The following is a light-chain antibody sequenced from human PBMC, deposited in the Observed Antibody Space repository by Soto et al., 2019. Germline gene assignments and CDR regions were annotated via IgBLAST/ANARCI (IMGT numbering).Light chain of an antibody. Sequence: EIVLTQSPGTLSLSPGERATLSCRASLSVSSSYLAWYQQKPGQAPRLLIYGASSRATGIPDRFSGSCSGKYFTLTISRLEPEYFVVYYCQQYGSSPGYTFGQGTKLEIK. V-gene: IGKV3-20*01. CDR3: QQYGSSPGYT. CDR1: LSVSSSY. J-gene: IGKJ2*01. CDR2: GAS.